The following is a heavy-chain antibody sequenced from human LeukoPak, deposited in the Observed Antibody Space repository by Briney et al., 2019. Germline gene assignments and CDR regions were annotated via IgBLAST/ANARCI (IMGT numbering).Heavy chain of an antibody. CDR1: GFTFSSYG. CDR2: ISSSSSYI. V-gene: IGHV3-21*01. CDR3: ARDGEMTVSLNY. Sequence: GRSLRLSCAASGFTFSSYGMHWVRQAPGKGLEWVSSISSSSSYIYYADSVKGRFTISRDNSKNTLYLHMNSLRAEDTAVYYCARDGEMTVSLNYWGQGTLVTVSS. J-gene: IGHJ4*02. D-gene: IGHD2-21*02.